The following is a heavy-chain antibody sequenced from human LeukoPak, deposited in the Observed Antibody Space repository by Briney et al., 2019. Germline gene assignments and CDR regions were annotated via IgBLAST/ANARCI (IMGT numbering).Heavy chain of an antibody. D-gene: IGHD3-9*01. V-gene: IGHV1-18*01. J-gene: IGHJ5*02. CDR1: GYTFTSYG. Sequence: ASVKVSCKASGYTFTSYGISWVRQAPGQGLEWMGWISAYNGNTNYAQKLQGRVTMTTDTSTSTAYMELRSLRSDDAAVYYCARGVRYFDAEWFDPWGQGTLVTVSS. CDR3: ARGVRYFDAEWFDP. CDR2: ISAYNGNT.